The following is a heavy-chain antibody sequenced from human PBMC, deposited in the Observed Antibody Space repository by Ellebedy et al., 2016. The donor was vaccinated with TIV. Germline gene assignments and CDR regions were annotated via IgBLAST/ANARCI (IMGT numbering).Heavy chain of an antibody. CDR3: ARDRSATTVVTSMDV. V-gene: IGHV3-30-3*01. J-gene: IGHJ6*02. CDR1: GFTFSSYA. CDR2: ISYDGSNQ. Sequence: GGSLRLSXAASGFTFSSYAMHWVRQAPGKGLEWVAVISYDGSNQYYADSVKGRFTISRDNSKNTLYLQMNSLRAEDTAVYYGARDRSATTVVTSMDVWGQGTTVTVSS. D-gene: IGHD4-23*01.